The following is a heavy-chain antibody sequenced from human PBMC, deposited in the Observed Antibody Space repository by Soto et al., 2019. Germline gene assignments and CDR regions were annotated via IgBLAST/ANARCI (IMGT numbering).Heavy chain of an antibody. V-gene: IGHV3-48*02. J-gene: IGHJ4*02. D-gene: IGHD3-22*01. CDR1: GFTFSGYS. CDR2: ISSSSSTI. Sequence: PGGSLRLSCVASGFTFSGYSMVWVRQAPGKGLEWVSYISSSSSTIYYADSVKGRFTISRDNAKNSLYLQMNSLRDEDTAVYYCARGLYYYDSSGYWGYWGQGTLVTVSS. CDR3: ARGLYYYDSSGYWGY.